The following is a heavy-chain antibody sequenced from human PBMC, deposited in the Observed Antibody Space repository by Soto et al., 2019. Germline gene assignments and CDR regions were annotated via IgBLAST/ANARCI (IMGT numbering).Heavy chain of an antibody. V-gene: IGHV1-18*01. CDR1: GYTFTSYG. Sequence: QVQLVQSGAEVKKPGASVKVSCKASGYTFTSYGISWVRQAPGQGLEWMGWISAYTGNTNYAQKLQGKVTMTTDTSTSTAYMEGSSLRYDHPAVYYSEMVRDSSVYYSAPFDCWGQGTLVTVSS. CDR2: ISAYTGNT. J-gene: IGHJ4*02. D-gene: IGHD3-22*01. CDR3: EMVRDSSVYYSAPFDC.